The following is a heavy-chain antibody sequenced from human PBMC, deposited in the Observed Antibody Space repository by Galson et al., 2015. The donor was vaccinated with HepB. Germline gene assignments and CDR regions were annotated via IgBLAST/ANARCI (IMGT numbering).Heavy chain of an antibody. CDR3: ATSVVGDTVLGVLDH. CDR2: IIPIFATP. V-gene: IGHV1-69*13. Sequence: SVKVSCKVFGGTFSNYSINWVRQAPGQGLEWMGGIIPIFATPNFAQNFQGRVTITADEYMTTAYMELSSLRSEDTAVYYCATSVVGDTVLGVLDHWGQGTLLTVSS. D-gene: IGHD5-18*01. J-gene: IGHJ4*02. CDR1: GGTFSNYS.